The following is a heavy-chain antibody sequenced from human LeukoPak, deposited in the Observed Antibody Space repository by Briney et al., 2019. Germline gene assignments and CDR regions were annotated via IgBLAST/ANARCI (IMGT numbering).Heavy chain of an antibody. D-gene: IGHD1-7*01. CDR1: GFSFSSYS. CDR3: AKDERNWNYNLASQTYD. J-gene: IGHJ4*02. V-gene: IGHV3-21*04. CDR2: ISSGSSSV. Sequence: PGGSLRLSCTTSGFSFSSYSMNWVRQTPGKGLEWVSSISSGSSSVFYAESVRGRFTISRDSAKTSVFLQMDSLRAEDTAVYYCAKDERNWNYNLASQTYDWGQGTLVTVSS.